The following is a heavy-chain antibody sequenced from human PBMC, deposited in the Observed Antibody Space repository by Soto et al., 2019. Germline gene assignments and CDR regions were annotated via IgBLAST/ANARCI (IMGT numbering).Heavy chain of an antibody. D-gene: IGHD4-4*01. V-gene: IGHV1-3*01. CDR2: INAGNGNT. Sequence: ASVKVSCKASGYTFTSYAMHWVRQAPGQRLEWMGWINAGNGNTKYPQKFQGRVTITRDTSASTAYMELSSLRSEDTAVYYCARGGYLYGPRIQYHFDYWGQGTLVTVSS. CDR1: GYTFTSYA. J-gene: IGHJ4*02. CDR3: ARGGYLYGPRIQYHFDY.